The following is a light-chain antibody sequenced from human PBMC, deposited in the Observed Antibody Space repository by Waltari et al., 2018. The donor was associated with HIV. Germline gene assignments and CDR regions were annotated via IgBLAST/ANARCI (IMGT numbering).Light chain of an antibody. Sequence: AIQMTQSPSSLSASVGDRVTITCRASQGIGNDLGWYQQKSGRAPKVLFYAASSLQSGVPTRFSGSRSGTDFTLTISGLQPEDSATYYCLQDGSFPLTFGPGTKVDV. CDR2: AAS. V-gene: IGKV1-6*01. CDR1: QGIGND. CDR3: LQDGSFPLT. J-gene: IGKJ3*01.